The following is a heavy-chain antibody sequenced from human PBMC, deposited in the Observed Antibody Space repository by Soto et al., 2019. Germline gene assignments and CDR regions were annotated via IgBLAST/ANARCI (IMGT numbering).Heavy chain of an antibody. V-gene: IGHV3-23*01. CDR1: GFTFSSYA. Sequence: DVQLLESGGGLVQPAGSLRLSCAASGFTFSSYAMGWVRQGPGKGLGWVAVVSIGGSTHYADSVRGRFTISRDNSKNTLSLQMNSLTAEDTAVYFCAKRRGAGGHFDYWGQGALVTVSS. CDR2: VSIGGST. D-gene: IGHD2-15*01. CDR3: AKRRGAGGHFDY. J-gene: IGHJ4*02.